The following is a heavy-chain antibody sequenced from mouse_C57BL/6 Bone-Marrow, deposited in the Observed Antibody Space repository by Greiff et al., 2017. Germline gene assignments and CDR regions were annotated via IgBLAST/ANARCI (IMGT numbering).Heavy chain of an antibody. V-gene: IGHV5-17*01. Sequence: EVKLQESGGGLVKPGGSLKLSCAASGFTFSDYGMHWVRQAPEKGLEWVAYISSGSSTIYYADTVKGRFTISRDNAKNTLFLQMTSLRSEDTAMYYCARMITTVVRYFDVWGTGTTVTVSS. CDR2: ISSGSSTI. J-gene: IGHJ1*03. D-gene: IGHD1-1*01. CDR1: GFTFSDYG. CDR3: ARMITTVVRYFDV.